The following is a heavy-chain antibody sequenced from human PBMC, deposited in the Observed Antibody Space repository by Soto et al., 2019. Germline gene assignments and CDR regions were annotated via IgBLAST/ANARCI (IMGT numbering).Heavy chain of an antibody. Sequence: GGSLRLSCAASGFTFSSYSMNWVRQAPGKGLEWVSSISSSSSYIYYADSVKGRFTISRDNAKNSLYLQMNSLRAEDTAVYYCARDGSDGYSSGWYRGDVLDDAFDIWGQGTMVTVSS. CDR3: ARDGSDGYSSGWYRGDVLDDAFDI. D-gene: IGHD6-19*01. CDR1: GFTFSSYS. J-gene: IGHJ3*02. V-gene: IGHV3-21*01. CDR2: ISSSSSYI.